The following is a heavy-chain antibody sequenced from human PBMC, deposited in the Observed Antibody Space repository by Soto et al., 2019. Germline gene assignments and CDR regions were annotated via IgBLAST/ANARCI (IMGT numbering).Heavy chain of an antibody. Sequence: GESLKISCKGSGYSFTSYWIGWVRQMPGKGLEWMGIIYPGDSDTRYSPSFQGQVTISADKSISTAYLQWSSLKASDTAMYYCARVTGTASGGYYYYYGMDVWGQGTTVTGS. CDR2: IYPGDSDT. V-gene: IGHV5-51*01. CDR3: ARVTGTASGGYYYYYGMDV. CDR1: GYSFTSYW. D-gene: IGHD1-20*01. J-gene: IGHJ6*02.